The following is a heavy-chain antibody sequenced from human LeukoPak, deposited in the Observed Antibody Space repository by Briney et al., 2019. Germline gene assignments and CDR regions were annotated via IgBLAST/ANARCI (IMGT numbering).Heavy chain of an antibody. V-gene: IGHV3-30*18. J-gene: IGHJ4*02. CDR3: AKAGDFYGPGD. CDR1: GFTFSHYG. CDR2: ISHDGSKK. Sequence: GRSLRLSCAASGFTFSHYGIHWVRQAPGEGLEWVAVISHDGSKKYYADSVKGRFSMSRDNSNNTLYLHMNSLRVEDTAVYYCAKAGDFYGPGDWGQGTLVTVSS. D-gene: IGHD2/OR15-2a*01.